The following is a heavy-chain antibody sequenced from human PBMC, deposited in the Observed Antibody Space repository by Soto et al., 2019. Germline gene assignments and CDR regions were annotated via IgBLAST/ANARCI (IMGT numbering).Heavy chain of an antibody. V-gene: IGHV1-69*06. D-gene: IGHD6-13*01. CDR1: GGTFSSYA. CDR2: IIPIFGTA. J-gene: IGHJ3*02. CDR3: AREGIAAAGPTPDDAFDI. Sequence: ASVKVSCKASGGTFSSYAISWVRQAPGQGLEWMGGIIPIFGTANYAQKFQGRVTITADKSTSTAYMELSSLRSEDTAVYYCAREGIAAAGPTPDDAFDIWGQGTMVTVSS.